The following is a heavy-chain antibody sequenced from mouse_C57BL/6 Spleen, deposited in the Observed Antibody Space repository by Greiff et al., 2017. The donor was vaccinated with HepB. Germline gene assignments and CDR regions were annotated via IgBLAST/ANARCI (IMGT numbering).Heavy chain of an antibody. CDR2: IYPRDGST. Sequence: VKLMESGPELVKPGASVKLSCKASGYTFTSYDINWVKQRPGQGLEWIGWIYPRDGSTKYNEKFKGKATLTVDTSSSTAYMELHSLTSEDSAVYFCARSLITTVVANDYWGQGTTLTVSS. CDR1: GYTFTSYD. D-gene: IGHD1-1*01. J-gene: IGHJ2*01. CDR3: ARSLITTVVANDY. V-gene: IGHV1-85*01.